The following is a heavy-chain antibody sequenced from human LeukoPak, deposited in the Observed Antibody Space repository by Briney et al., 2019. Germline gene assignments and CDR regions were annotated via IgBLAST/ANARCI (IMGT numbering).Heavy chain of an antibody. Sequence: PGGSLRLSCAASGFTFSSYGMLWVRQAPGKGLEWVAVIWYDGSNKIYADSVKGRFTISRDNSKNTLYLQMNSLRAEDTAVYYCAKERAAAIEGYFDYWGQGTLVTVAT. CDR3: AKERAAAIEGYFDY. D-gene: IGHD6-13*01. CDR1: GFTFSSYG. CDR2: IWYDGSNK. J-gene: IGHJ4*02. V-gene: IGHV3-33*06.